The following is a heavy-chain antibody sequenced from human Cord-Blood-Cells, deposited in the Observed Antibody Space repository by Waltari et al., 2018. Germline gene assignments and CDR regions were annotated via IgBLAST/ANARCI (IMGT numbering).Heavy chain of an antibody. CDR2: IIPILGIA. V-gene: IGHV1-69*09. Sequence: QVQLVQSGAEVKKPGSSVKVSCKASGGTFSSYAISWVRQAPGQGLEWMGRIIPILGIANYAQKFQGRVTSTADKSTSTAYMELSSLRSEDTAVYYCARAIAAATTGAFNIWGQGTMVTVSS. CDR3: ARAIAAATTGAFNI. J-gene: IGHJ3*02. CDR1: GGTFSSYA. D-gene: IGHD6-13*01.